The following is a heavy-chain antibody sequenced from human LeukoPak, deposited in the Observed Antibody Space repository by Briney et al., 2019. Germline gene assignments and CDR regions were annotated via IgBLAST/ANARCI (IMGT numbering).Heavy chain of an antibody. CDR2: IYPSGST. Sequence: SETLSLTCTVSGGSISSYFWNWIRQPAGKGLEWIGRIYPSGSTNYNPSLKSRVTISVDTSKNQFSLKLSAVTAADTAVYYCARGRGGGGTSNNWFDPWGQGTHVIVSS. V-gene: IGHV4-4*07. CDR1: GGSISSYF. CDR3: ARGRGGGGTSNNWFDP. J-gene: IGHJ5*02. D-gene: IGHD2-15*01.